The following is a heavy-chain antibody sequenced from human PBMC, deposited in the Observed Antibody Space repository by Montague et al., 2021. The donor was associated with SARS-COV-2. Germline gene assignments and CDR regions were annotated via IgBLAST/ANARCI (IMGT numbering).Heavy chain of an antibody. CDR1: GFTFSSYG. CDR3: ARELSPYYYGMDV. J-gene: IGHJ6*02. Sequence: SLRLSCAASGFTFSSYGMHWVRQAPGKGLEWVAVIWYDGSNKYYADSVKGRFTISRDNSKNTLYLQMNSLRAEDTAVYYCARELSPYYYGMDVWGHGTTVTVSS. D-gene: IGHD3-16*02. CDR2: IWYDGSNK. V-gene: IGHV3-33*01.